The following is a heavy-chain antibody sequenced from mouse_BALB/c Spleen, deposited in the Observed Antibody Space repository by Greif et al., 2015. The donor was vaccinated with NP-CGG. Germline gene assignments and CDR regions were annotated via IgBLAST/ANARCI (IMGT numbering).Heavy chain of an antibody. CDR3: ARSAYYRYDETLYCDY. CDR1: GFTFSSFG. Sequence: EVKLMESGGGLVQPGGSRKLSCAASGFTFSSFGMHWVRQAPEKGLEWVAYIGSGSSTIYYADTVKGRFNISRDNPKNTLVLQMTSLRSEDTAMYYCARSAYYRYDETLYCDYWGQGTTLTVSS. CDR2: IGSGSSTI. J-gene: IGHJ2*01. D-gene: IGHD2-14*01. V-gene: IGHV5-17*02.